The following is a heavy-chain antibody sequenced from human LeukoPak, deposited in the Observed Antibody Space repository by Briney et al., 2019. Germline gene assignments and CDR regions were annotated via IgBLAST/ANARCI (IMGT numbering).Heavy chain of an antibody. CDR1: GYTFTDYY. Sequence: ASVKVSCKASGYTFTDYYMHWVRQAPGQGLEWMGWINPNTGGTNYAQNFQARVTMTRDTSINTAYMELSSLRSDDTAVYYCARLRYYDSSGSEIVDPWGQGTLVTVSS. CDR2: INPNTGGT. CDR3: ARLRYYDSSGSEIVDP. D-gene: IGHD3-22*01. J-gene: IGHJ5*02. V-gene: IGHV1-2*02.